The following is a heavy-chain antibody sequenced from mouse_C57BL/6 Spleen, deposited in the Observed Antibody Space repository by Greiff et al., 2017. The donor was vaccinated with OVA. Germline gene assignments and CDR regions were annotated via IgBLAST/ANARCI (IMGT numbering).Heavy chain of an antibody. CDR3: ARLGVTTNFDY. J-gene: IGHJ2*01. Sequence: VQLQQPGAELVRPGSSVKLSCKASGYTFTSYWMDWVKQRPGQGLEWIGNIYPSDSETHYNQKFKDKATLTVDKSSSTAYMQLSSLTSEDSAVYYCARLGVTTNFDYWGQGTTLTVSS. V-gene: IGHV1-61*01. CDR1: GYTFTSYW. D-gene: IGHD2-2*01. CDR2: IYPSDSET.